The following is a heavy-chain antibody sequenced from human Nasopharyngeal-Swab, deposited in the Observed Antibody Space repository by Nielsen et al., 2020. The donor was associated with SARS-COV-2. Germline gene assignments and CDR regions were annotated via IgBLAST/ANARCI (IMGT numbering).Heavy chain of an antibody. Sequence: SETLSLTCAVSGGSFSGYYWSWIRQPPGKGLEWIGSIYYSGSTYYNPSLKSRVTISVDTSKNQFSLKLSSVTAADTAVYYCARQIGYCSGGSCYDYMDVWGKGTTVTVSS. CDR3: ARQIGYCSGGSCYDYMDV. CDR1: GGSFSGYY. J-gene: IGHJ6*03. D-gene: IGHD2-15*01. V-gene: IGHV4-39*01. CDR2: IYYSGST.